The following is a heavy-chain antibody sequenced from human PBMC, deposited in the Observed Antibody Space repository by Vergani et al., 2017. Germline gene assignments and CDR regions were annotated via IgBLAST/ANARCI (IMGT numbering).Heavy chain of an antibody. D-gene: IGHD6-13*01. CDR1: GGTFSSYA. Sequence: QVQLVQSGAEVKKPGSSVKVSCKASGGTFSSYAISWVRQAPGQGLEWMGRIIPIFGTANYAQKFQGRVTITADESTSTAYMELSSLRSDDTAVYYCARDAPGIAAAGAPYYFDYWGQGTLVTVSS. CDR2: IIPIFGTA. CDR3: ARDAPGIAAAGAPYYFDY. J-gene: IGHJ4*02. V-gene: IGHV1-69*18.